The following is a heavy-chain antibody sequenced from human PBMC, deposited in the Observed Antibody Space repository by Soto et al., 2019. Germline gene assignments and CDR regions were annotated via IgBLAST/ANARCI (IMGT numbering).Heavy chain of an antibody. V-gene: IGHV4-34*01. Sequence: ETLSLTCAVYGGSFSGFYWSWIRQPPGKGLEWIGEINHRGSTKYNSSLKSRVTISVDTSKNQFSLKLSSVTAADTAVNYCARVDDFWGQGALVTVSS. CDR3: ARVDDF. J-gene: IGHJ4*02. CDR2: INHRGST. CDR1: GGSFSGFY.